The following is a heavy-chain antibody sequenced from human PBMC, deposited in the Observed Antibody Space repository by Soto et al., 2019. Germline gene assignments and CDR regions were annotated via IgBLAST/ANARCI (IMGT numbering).Heavy chain of an antibody. V-gene: IGHV3-7*03. CDR1: GFTFTSYY. CDR3: SRENWFQDY. Sequence: EVQLVESGGGLVQPGGSLRLSCADSGFTFTSYYMTWVRQAPGKGLEWVASIKYDGSEQYYVDSVKGRFTISRDNAKNSLYLQMNSLRAVDTALYYCSRENWFQDYWGQGTLVTVSS. J-gene: IGHJ4*02. D-gene: IGHD3-9*01. CDR2: IKYDGSEQ.